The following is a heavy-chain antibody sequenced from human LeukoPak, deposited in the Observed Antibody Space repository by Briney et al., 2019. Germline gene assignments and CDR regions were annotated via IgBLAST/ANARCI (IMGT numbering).Heavy chain of an antibody. D-gene: IGHD2-15*01. CDR2: IIPILGIA. J-gene: IGHJ5*02. CDR1: GGTFSSYA. V-gene: IGHV1-69*04. CDR3: ARGVVGKNWFDP. Sequence: SVKVSCKASGGTFSSYAISWVRQAPGQGREWMGRIIPILGIANSAQKFQGRVTIHADKSTSTDYMELSRLRSEDPAVYSCARGVVGKNWFDPWGQGPLVTVSS.